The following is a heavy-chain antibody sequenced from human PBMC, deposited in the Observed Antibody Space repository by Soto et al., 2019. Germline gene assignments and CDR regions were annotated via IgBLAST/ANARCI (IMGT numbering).Heavy chain of an antibody. CDR1: GGSISSYY. V-gene: IGHV4-59*01. Sequence: SGTLALTCAVSGGSISSYYWTWIRQPPGKGLEWIGYVHYSGTTNYNPSLKSRVTMSVDTSKNQFSLKLRSLTAADTAVYYCARGKILAPWGQGTLVPVSS. CDR3: ARGKILAP. CDR2: VHYSGTT. J-gene: IGHJ5*01.